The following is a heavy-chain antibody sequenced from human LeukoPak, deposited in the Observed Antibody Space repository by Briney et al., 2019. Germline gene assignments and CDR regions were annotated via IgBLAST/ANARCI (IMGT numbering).Heavy chain of an antibody. CDR1: GFTFDDYA. CDR2: INWKSDII. V-gene: IGHV3-9*01. J-gene: IGHJ6*02. D-gene: IGHD2-2*02. Sequence: GRSLRLSCAASGFTFDDYAMHWVRQVPGKGLEWVSTINWKSDIIGYADSVKGRFTISRDNAKNSLYPQMNSLRADDTALYYCAKSFYTSPPAGMDVWGQGTTVTVSS. CDR3: AKSFYTSPPAGMDV.